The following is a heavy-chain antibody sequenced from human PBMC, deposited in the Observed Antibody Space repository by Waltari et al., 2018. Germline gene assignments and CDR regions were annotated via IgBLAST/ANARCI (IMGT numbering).Heavy chain of an antibody. D-gene: IGHD1-26*01. V-gene: IGHV1-69-2*01. J-gene: IGHJ4*02. Sequence: EVQLVQSGAEVKKPGATVKISCKVSGYTFTDYYMHWVQRAPGKGLEWMGLCDPEDGEAIYAEKLQGRGTITADTSTDTAYMGLSWLRSEETAVYYCATDRGGSGSSFDYWGQGTLVTVSS. CDR3: ATDRGGSGSSFDY. CDR1: GYTFTDYY. CDR2: CDPEDGEA.